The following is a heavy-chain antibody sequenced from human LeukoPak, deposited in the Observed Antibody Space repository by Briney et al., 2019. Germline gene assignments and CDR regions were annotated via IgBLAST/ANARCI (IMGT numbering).Heavy chain of an antibody. Sequence: PSETLSLTCAVSGGSINSGGYYWSWIRQHPGKGLEWIGYIYYSGNTYDNPSLKSRVTISIDTSKNQFSLKLSSVTAADTAVYYCARKAYYFDAFDIWGQGTMVTVSS. CDR2: IYYSGNT. CDR1: GGSINSGGYY. CDR3: ARKAYYFDAFDI. V-gene: IGHV4-31*11. D-gene: IGHD3-10*01. J-gene: IGHJ3*02.